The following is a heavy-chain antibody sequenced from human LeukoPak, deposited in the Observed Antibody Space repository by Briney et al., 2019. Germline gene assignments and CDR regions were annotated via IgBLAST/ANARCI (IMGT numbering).Heavy chain of an antibody. J-gene: IGHJ5*02. V-gene: IGHV1-69*05. CDR2: IIPIFGTA. CDR3: ASSPLPSITGTSYNWFDP. Sequence: SVKVSCKASEGTFSSYAISWVRQAPGQGLEWMGGIIPIFGTANYAQKFQGRVTITTDESTSTAYMELSSLRSEDTAVYYCASSPLPSITGTSYNWFDPWGQGTLVTVSS. D-gene: IGHD1-20*01. CDR1: EGTFSSYA.